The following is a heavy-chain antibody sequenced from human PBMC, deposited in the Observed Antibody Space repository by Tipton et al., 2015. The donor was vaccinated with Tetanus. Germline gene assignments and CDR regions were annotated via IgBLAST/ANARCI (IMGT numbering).Heavy chain of an antibody. CDR3: VRSHVFRLTLFGEEIPRSGRFDP. V-gene: IGHV4-59*07. CDR1: GVSINNYY. CDR2: IYYNGDT. D-gene: IGHD3-3*01. Sequence: TLSLTCSVSGVSINNYYWNWIRQSPGKGLEWLGHIYYNGDTDYNPSLRGRATISLDKAKNHFYLRLRSVTAADTALYYCVRSHVFRLTLFGEEIPRSGRFDPWGQGALVTVSS. J-gene: IGHJ5*02.